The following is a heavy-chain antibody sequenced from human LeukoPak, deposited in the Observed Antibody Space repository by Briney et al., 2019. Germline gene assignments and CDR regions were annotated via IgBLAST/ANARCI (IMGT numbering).Heavy chain of an antibody. Sequence: SETLSLTCTVSGGSISSSSYYWGWIRQPPGKGLEWIGSIYYSGSTYYNPSLKSRVTISVDTSKNQFSLKLSSVTAADTAVYYCASFGVVLFDYWGQGTLVTVFS. V-gene: IGHV4-39*01. J-gene: IGHJ4*02. CDR1: GGSISSSSYY. D-gene: IGHD3-3*01. CDR3: ASFGVVLFDY. CDR2: IYYSGST.